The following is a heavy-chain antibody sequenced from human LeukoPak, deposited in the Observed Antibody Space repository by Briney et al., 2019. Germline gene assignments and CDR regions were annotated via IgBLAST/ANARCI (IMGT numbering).Heavy chain of an antibody. CDR3: AKGPKYFYDSCGPLMY. D-gene: IGHD3-22*01. V-gene: IGHV3-23*01. CDR2: ISNTGGST. Sequence: PGGSLRLSCAASGFTFSNYGMSWVRQAPGKGLEWVSGISNTGGSTEYADSVKGRFTISRDNSKNTLYLQMNSLGAEDTAVYCCAKGPKYFYDSCGPLMYWGQGTEVTVSS. CDR1: GFTFSNYG. J-gene: IGHJ4*02.